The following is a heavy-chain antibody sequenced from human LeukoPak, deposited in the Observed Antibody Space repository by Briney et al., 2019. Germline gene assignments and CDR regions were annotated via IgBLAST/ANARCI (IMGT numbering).Heavy chain of an antibody. Sequence: GGSLRLSCAASGFTFSSYGMHWVRQAPGKGLEWVAFIRYDGSNKYYADSVKGRFTISRDNSKNTLYLQMNSLRAEDTAVYYCAKDGVSYCSSSSCSRYYYMDVWGKGTTVTVSS. J-gene: IGHJ6*03. CDR1: GFTFSSYG. CDR3: AKDGVSYCSSSSCSRYYYMDV. D-gene: IGHD2-2*01. V-gene: IGHV3-30*02. CDR2: IRYDGSNK.